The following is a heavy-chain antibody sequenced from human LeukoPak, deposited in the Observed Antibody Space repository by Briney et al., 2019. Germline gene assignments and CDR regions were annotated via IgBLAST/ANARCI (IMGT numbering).Heavy chain of an antibody. J-gene: IGHJ4*02. CDR3: VKEAYYGWGSSPTFYFDY. D-gene: IGHD3-10*01. V-gene: IGHV3-30*18. CDR1: GFRITNNW. Sequence: GGSLRLSCVAASGFRITNNWMTWIRQAPGKGLEWVAVISHDVKTTYYADSAKGRFTISRDNSRNTVFLQMNRLRPEDTAVYYCVKEAYYGWGSSPTFYFDYWGQGTRVTVSS. CDR2: ISHDVKTT.